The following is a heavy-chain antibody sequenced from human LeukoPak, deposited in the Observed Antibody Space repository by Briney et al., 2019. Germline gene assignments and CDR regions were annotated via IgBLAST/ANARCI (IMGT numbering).Heavy chain of an antibody. V-gene: IGHV3-30*02. Sequence: PGGSLRLSCAASGFTFSSYGMHWVRQAPGKGLGGGAFIRYDGSNKYYADSVKGRFTISRDNSKNTLYLQMNSLRAEDTAVYYCAKDSTLVGATTGNFDYWGQGTLVTVSS. J-gene: IGHJ4*02. CDR3: AKDSTLVGATTGNFDY. D-gene: IGHD1-26*01. CDR2: IRYDGSNK. CDR1: GFTFSSYG.